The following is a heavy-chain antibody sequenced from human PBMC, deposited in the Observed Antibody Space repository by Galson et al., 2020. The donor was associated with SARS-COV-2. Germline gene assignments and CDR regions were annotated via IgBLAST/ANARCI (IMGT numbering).Heavy chain of an antibody. D-gene: IGHD3-10*01. CDR3: ARHILEGLLWFGGVFPGRFDP. V-gene: IGHV4-39*01. J-gene: IGHJ5*02. Sequence: SETLSLTCTVSGGSISSSSYYWGWIRQPPGKGLEWIGSIYYSGSTYYNPSLKSRVTISVDTSKNQFSLKLSSVTAADTAVYYCARHILEGLLWFGGVFPGRFDPWGQGTLVTVSS. CDR1: GGSISSSSYY. CDR2: IYYSGST.